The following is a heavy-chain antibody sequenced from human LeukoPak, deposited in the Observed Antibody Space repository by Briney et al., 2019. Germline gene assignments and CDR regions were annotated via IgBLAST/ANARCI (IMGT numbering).Heavy chain of an antibody. CDR2: ICDSGRTI. V-gene: IGHV3-11*01. CDR3: ARDRLGDYDHSGYYDK. J-gene: IGHJ4*02. CDR1: GFTFSAYY. D-gene: IGHD3-22*01. Sequence: GGSLRLSCAASGFTFSAYYMGWIRQAPGKGLEWVSYICDSGRTIYYADSVKGRFTISRDNAKNSVYLQMNNLGAEDTAVYYCARDRLGDYDHSGYYDKWGQGTLVTVSS.